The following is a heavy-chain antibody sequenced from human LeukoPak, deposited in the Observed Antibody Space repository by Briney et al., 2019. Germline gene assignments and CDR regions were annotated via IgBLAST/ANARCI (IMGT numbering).Heavy chain of an antibody. D-gene: IGHD3-10*02. V-gene: IGHV3-21*01. CDR2: ISSSSSYI. CDR3: AELGITMIGGV. J-gene: IGHJ6*04. CDR1: GFTFSSYN. Sequence: GGSLRLSCAASGFTFSSYNMNWVRQAPGKGLEWVSSISSSSSYIYYADSVKGRFTISRDNAKNSLYLQMNSLRVEDTAVYYCAELGITMIGGVWGKGTTVTISS.